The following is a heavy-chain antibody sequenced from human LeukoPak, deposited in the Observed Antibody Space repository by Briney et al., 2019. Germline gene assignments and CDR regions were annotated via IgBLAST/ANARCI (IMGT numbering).Heavy chain of an antibody. CDR2: ISGSGGST. CDR1: GFTFSSYA. D-gene: IGHD1-26*01. J-gene: IGHJ6*03. V-gene: IGHV3-23*01. Sequence: GGSLRLSCAASGFTFSSYAMSWVRQAPGKGLEWVSAISGSGGSTYYADSVKGRFTISRDNSKNTLYLQMNRLRAEDTAVYYCAKHRGSYYSDYYYYMDVWGKGTTVTISS. CDR3: AKHRGSYYSDYYYYMDV.